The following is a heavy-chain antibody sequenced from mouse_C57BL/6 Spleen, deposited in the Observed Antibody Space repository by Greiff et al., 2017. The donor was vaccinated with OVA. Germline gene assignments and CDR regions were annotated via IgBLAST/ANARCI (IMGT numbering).Heavy chain of an antibody. D-gene: IGHD1-1*01. CDR1: GFTFSSYA. J-gene: IGHJ1*03. Sequence: DVMLVESGGGLVKPGGSLKLSCAASGFTFSSYAMSWVRQTPEKRLEWVATISDGGSYTYYPDNVKGRFTISRDNAKNNLYLQMSHLKSEDTAMYYCARVYYGSSYARYFDVWGTGTTVTVSS. CDR2: ISDGGSYT. CDR3: ARVYYGSSYARYFDV. V-gene: IGHV5-4*03.